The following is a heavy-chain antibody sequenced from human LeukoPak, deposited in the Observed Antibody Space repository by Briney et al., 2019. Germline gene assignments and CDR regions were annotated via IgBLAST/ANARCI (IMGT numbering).Heavy chain of an antibody. D-gene: IGHD3-22*01. J-gene: IGHJ4*02. V-gene: IGHV2-70*04. CDR1: KFSRNTSGIR. CDR3: ARTQYYYDSSGYYFFDY. Sequence: SAPALSKPTQTHTLTCTFSKFSRNTSGIRLNWIRQPHGNALNTLARKNWDDDKFYSTSMKTRLTIYKDTSKNQVVHTMTNMDPVDTATYYCARTQYYYDSSGYYFFDYWGQGTLVTVSS. CDR2: KNWDDDK.